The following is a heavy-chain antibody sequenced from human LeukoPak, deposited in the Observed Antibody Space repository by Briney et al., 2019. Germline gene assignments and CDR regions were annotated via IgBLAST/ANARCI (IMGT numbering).Heavy chain of an antibody. Sequence: GESLRISCKGSGYSFTSYWISWVRQMPGKSLEWMGRIDPSDSYTNYSPSFQGHVTISADKSISTAYLQWSSLKASDTAMYYCARHGSGSYYYYGMDVWGQGTTVTVSS. J-gene: IGHJ6*02. CDR1: GYSFTSYW. CDR3: ARHGSGSYYYYGMDV. CDR2: IDPSDSYT. D-gene: IGHD3-10*01. V-gene: IGHV5-10-1*01.